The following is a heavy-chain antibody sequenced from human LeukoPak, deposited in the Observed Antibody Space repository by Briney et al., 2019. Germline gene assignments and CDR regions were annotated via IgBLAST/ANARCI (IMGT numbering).Heavy chain of an antibody. CDR2: INHSGST. Sequence: SETLSLTCAVYGGSFSGYYWSWIRQPPGKGLEWIGEINHSGSTNYNPSLKSRVTISADTSKNQFSLKLSSVTAADTAVYYCARGRNGYCSSTSRYRFDYWGQGTLVTVSS. CDR3: ARGRNGYCSSTSRYRFDY. V-gene: IGHV4-34*01. J-gene: IGHJ4*02. D-gene: IGHD2-2*01. CDR1: GGSFSGYY.